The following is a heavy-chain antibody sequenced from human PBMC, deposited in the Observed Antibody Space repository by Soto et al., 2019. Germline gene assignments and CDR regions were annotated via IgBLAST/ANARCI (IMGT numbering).Heavy chain of an antibody. CDR1: GFTFSNSA. V-gene: IGHV3-23*01. CDR2: ISDSGVST. D-gene: IGHD3-10*01. CDR3: AKETYRGSSHFDY. J-gene: IGHJ4*02. Sequence: GGSLRLSCAASGFTFSNSAMSWVRQAPGKGLDWVSSISDSGVSTYYADSVKGRFTISRDNSKSTLYLQMNSLRAEDTAVYYCAKETYRGSSHFDYRGQGTLVTVSS.